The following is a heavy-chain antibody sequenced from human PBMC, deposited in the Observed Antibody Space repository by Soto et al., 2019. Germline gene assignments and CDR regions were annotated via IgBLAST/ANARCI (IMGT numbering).Heavy chain of an antibody. CDR2: IYYSGST. V-gene: IGHV4-31*03. CDR3: ARTHYYVSSGYSGHWYFDL. Sequence: QVQLQESGPGLVKPSQTLSLTCTFSGGSISSGGYYWSWIRQHPGKGLEWIGYIYYSGSTYYNPSCKRRVTISVDKSQDQFPLKLISVTAADTAVHSCARTHYYVSSGYSGHWYFDLWGRGTLVTVPS. J-gene: IGHJ2*01. CDR1: GGSISSGGYY. D-gene: IGHD3-22*01.